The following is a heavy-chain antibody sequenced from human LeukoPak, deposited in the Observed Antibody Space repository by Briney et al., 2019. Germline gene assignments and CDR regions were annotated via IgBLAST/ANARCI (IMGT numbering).Heavy chain of an antibody. D-gene: IGHD2-15*01. Sequence: SETLSLTCTVSGGSISSSSYYWSWIRQPPGKGLEWIGYIYYSGSTNYNPSLKSRVTISVDTSKNQFSLKLSSVTAADTAVYYCARLGSGGTWGQGTLVTVSS. J-gene: IGHJ5*02. CDR3: ARLGSGGT. CDR1: GGSISSSSYY. V-gene: IGHV4-61*05. CDR2: IYYSGST.